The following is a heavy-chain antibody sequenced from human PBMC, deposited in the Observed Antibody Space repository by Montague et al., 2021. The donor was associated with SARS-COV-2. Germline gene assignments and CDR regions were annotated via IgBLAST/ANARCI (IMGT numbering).Heavy chain of an antibody. V-gene: IGHV4-39*07. J-gene: IGHJ3*02. D-gene: IGHD3-10*01. CDR3: AKDGEALAWGTFDI. CDR1: RDSISSRNYF. CDR2: VDYSGLT. Sequence: SETLSLTCTVSRDSISSRNYFWAWIRQPPGKGLEWIGSVDYSGLTFYNPSLESRVTISVDTSKKQFSLNVNSVTAADTAVYYCAKDGEALAWGTFDIWGQGTMVTVSS.